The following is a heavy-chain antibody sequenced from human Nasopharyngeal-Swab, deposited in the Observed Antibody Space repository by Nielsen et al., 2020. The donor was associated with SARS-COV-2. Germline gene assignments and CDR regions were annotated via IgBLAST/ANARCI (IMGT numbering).Heavy chain of an antibody. CDR3: VRGGWLSV. J-gene: IGHJ6*02. Sequence: GESLKISCAASGFSFSDYNMGWIRQAPGKGLEWVSILSGSGSNIFQVDSVKGRFTISRDKHMNSLFLQMNSLRVEDTAVYYCVRGGWLSVWGQGTTVIVSS. V-gene: IGHV3-11*01. CDR2: LSGSGSNI. CDR1: GFSFSDYN. D-gene: IGHD3-9*01.